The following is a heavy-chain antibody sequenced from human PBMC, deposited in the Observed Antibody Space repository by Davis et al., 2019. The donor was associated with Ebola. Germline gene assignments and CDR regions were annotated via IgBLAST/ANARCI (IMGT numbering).Heavy chain of an antibody. CDR2: ISHTATTI. V-gene: IGHV3-48*02. Sequence: GESLKIPCAASGFAFGSNSMGWVRQTPEKGLEWVSYISHTATTIYYADSMKGRFTVSRDNANSSLYLQMNSLRDEDTAVYYCARGLHGGADYWGQGTHVTVS. D-gene: IGHD2-15*01. CDR1: GFAFGSNS. J-gene: IGHJ4*02. CDR3: ARGLHGGADY.